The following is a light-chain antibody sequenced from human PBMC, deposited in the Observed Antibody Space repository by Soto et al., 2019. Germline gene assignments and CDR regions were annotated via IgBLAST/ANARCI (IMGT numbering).Light chain of an antibody. Sequence: DIQMTQSPSSLSASVGDRVTIACRASQSINTFLNWYEVKPGKAPKLLIYAASSLQSGVPSRFSGSGSGTDFTLTISSLHPEDFATYYCQQSYSIPWTFGQGTKVEIK. CDR3: QQSYSIPWT. J-gene: IGKJ1*01. CDR2: AAS. V-gene: IGKV1-39*01. CDR1: QSINTF.